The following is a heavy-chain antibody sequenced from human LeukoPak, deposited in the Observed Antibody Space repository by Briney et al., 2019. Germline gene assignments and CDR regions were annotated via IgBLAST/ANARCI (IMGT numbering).Heavy chain of an antibody. D-gene: IGHD6-13*01. CDR3: ARRSSYSILNPDAFDI. CDR1: GGSISSYY. Sequence: SSETLSLTCTVSGGSISSYYWSWIRQPPGKGLEWIGYIYYSGSTNYNPSLKSRVTISVDTSKNQFSLKLSSVTAADTAVYYCARRSSYSILNPDAFDIWGQGTMVTVSS. CDR2: IYYSGST. J-gene: IGHJ3*02. V-gene: IGHV4-59*08.